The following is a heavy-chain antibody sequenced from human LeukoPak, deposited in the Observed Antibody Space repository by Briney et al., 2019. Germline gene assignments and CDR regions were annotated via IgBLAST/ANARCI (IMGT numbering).Heavy chain of an antibody. V-gene: IGHV4-34*01. Sequence: SETLSLTCAVYGGSFSGYYWSWTRQPPGKGLEWIGEINHSGSTNYNPSLKSRVTISVDTSKNQFSLKLSSVTAADTAVYYCAGSIQGSGNPPRYYYYGMDVWGKGTTVTVSS. CDR2: INHSGST. J-gene: IGHJ6*04. D-gene: IGHD1-14*01. CDR3: AGSIQGSGNPPRYYYYGMDV. CDR1: GGSFSGYY.